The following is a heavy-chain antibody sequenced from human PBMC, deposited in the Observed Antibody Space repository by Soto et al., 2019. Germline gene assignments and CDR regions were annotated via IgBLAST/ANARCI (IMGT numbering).Heavy chain of an antibody. Sequence: GASVKVSCKASGGTFSSYAISWVRQAPGQGLEWMGGIIPILGTANYAQKFQGRVTITADESTSTAYMELSSLRSEDTAVYYCARRAHTPRRGVGYYYYGMDVWRQGTTVTVS. CDR3: ARRAHTPRRGVGYYYYGMDV. V-gene: IGHV1-69*13. J-gene: IGHJ6*02. CDR2: IIPILGTA. CDR1: GGTFSSYA. D-gene: IGHD3-10*01.